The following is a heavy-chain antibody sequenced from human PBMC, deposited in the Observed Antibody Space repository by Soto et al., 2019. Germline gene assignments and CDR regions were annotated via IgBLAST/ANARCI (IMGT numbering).Heavy chain of an antibody. CDR2: IIPIFGTA. V-gene: IGHV1-69*13. CDR3: ARDSRGYSNWFDP. Sequence: GASVKVSCKASGGTFSSYAISWVRQAPGQGLEWMGGIIPIFGTANYAQKFQGRVTITADEATSTAYMELSSLRSEDTAVYYCARDSRGYSNWFDPWGQGTLVTVSS. D-gene: IGHD3-22*01. CDR1: GGTFSSYA. J-gene: IGHJ5*02.